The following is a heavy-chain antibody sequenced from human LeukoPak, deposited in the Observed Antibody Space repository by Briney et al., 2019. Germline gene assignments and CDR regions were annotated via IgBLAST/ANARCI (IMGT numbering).Heavy chain of an antibody. Sequence: TGGSLRLSCAASGFTFSDSAIHWVRQATGKGLEWVGRIRSKADTYATTYGASLKGRFTISRDDSRNRAYLQMSSLRTEDTAVYYRTREYSSGWPFDFWGQGTLVTVSS. CDR2: IRSKADTYAT. J-gene: IGHJ4*02. D-gene: IGHD6-19*01. V-gene: IGHV3-73*01. CDR1: GFTFSDSA. CDR3: TREYSSGWPFDF.